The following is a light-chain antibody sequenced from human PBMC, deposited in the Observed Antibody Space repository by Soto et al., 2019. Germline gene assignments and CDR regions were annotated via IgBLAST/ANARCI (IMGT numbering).Light chain of an antibody. V-gene: IGKV3-11*01. Sequence: EIVLTQSPATLSLSPGERATLSCRASQSVSSYLAWYQQKPGQAPRLLIYDASNRATGIPARFSCSGSGTDFTLTISSLEPEDFAVYYCQQRYNWPLTFGQGTRLEIK. CDR2: DAS. CDR3: QQRYNWPLT. J-gene: IGKJ5*01. CDR1: QSVSSY.